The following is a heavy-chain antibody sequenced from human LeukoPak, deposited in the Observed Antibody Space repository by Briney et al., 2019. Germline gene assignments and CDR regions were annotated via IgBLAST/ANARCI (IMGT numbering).Heavy chain of an antibody. CDR3: AREVLRFLEWPYPREQNWFDP. V-gene: IGHV4-31*03. J-gene: IGHJ5*02. Sequence: SETLSLTCTVSGGSISSGGYYWSWIRQHPGKGLEWIGYIYYSGSTYYNPSLKSRVTISVDTSKNQFSLKLSSVTAADTAVYYCAREVLRFLEWPYPREQNWFDPWGQGTLVTVSS. CDR1: GGSISSGGYY. CDR2: IYYSGST. D-gene: IGHD3-3*01.